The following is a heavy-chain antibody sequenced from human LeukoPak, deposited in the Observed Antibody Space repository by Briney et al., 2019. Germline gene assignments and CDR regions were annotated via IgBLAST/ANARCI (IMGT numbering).Heavy chain of an antibody. CDR2: IGYDGTKT. Sequence: GGSLRLSCTSSGFTFRTYGMHWVRQAPGKGLEWVTFIGYDGTKTDYIDSVKGRFTISRDNSKNTPNLQMNSLRIEDTAVYYCAKDRGSWSYGGFDYWGQGILVTVSS. CDR3: AKDRGSWSYGGFDY. D-gene: IGHD1-26*01. V-gene: IGHV3-30*02. J-gene: IGHJ4*02. CDR1: GFTFRTYG.